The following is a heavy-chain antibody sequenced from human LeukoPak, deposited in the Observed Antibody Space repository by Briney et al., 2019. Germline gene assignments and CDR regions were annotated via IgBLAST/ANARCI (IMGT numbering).Heavy chain of an antibody. V-gene: IGHV3-30*02. D-gene: IGHD3-10*01. CDR3: AKDHSAKGYYFDY. J-gene: IGHJ4*02. CDR2: IRYDGSNK. CDR1: GFTFSSYG. Sequence: GGSLRLSCAASGFTFSSYGMHWVRQAPGKGLEWVAFIRYDGSNKYYADSVEGRFTISRDNSKNTLYLQMNSLRAEDTAVYYCAKDHSAKGYYFDYWGQGTLVTVSS.